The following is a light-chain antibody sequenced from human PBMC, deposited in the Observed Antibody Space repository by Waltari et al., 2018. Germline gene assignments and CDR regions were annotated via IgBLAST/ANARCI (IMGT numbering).Light chain of an antibody. J-gene: IGLJ1*01. CDR3: CSYTGSSTSYG. CDR1: STDLASSNL. V-gene: IGLV2-23*01. CDR2: EAT. Sequence: QSALSQPASVSGSPGQSLTITCTGASTDLASSNLVALYQHHPNRAPKLIHYEATKRPSGISHRFSGAKSGATASLRISGLQADDEADYYCCSYTGSSTSYGCGGGTKVTVL.